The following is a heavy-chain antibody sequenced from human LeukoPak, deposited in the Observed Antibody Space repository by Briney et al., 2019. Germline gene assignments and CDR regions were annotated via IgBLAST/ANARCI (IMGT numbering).Heavy chain of an antibody. Sequence: GGSLRLSCAASGFSFSSYAMSWVRQAPGKGLEWVAYIKQDASDKYYVDSMKGRFTISRDNAKNSLFLQMNSLRAEDTAVYYCARDGYSSRWCFDYWGQGTLVTVSS. D-gene: IGHD6-13*01. CDR1: GFSFSSYA. CDR2: IKQDASDK. J-gene: IGHJ4*02. V-gene: IGHV3-7*01. CDR3: ARDGYSSRWCFDY.